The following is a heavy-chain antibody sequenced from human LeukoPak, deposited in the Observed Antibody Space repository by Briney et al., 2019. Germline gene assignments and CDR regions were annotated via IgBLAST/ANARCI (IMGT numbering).Heavy chain of an antibody. D-gene: IGHD6-13*01. Sequence: ASVKVSCKASGGTFSSYAISWVRQAPGQGLEWMGRIIPILGIANYAQKFQGRVTITADKSTSTAYMELSSLRSEDTAVYYCARVGIAAAGYFDYWGQGTLVTVSS. CDR3: ARVGIAAAGYFDY. V-gene: IGHV1-69*04. CDR2: IIPILGIA. CDR1: GGTFSSYA. J-gene: IGHJ4*02.